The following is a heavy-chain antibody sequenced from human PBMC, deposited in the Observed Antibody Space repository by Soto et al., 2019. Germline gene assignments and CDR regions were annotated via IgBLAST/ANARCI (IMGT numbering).Heavy chain of an antibody. J-gene: IGHJ6*02. Sequence: PGESLKISCEASGYSFTSYWIGWVRQMPGKGLEWMGIIHPGDSDTKYSPSFQGQVTISVDKSITTAYLQWSSLKASDTAMYYCARTPGPEVAASLEYYNDYYYGMDVWGQGTTVTVSS. CDR2: IHPGDSDT. V-gene: IGHV5-51*01. CDR3: ARTPGPEVAASLEYYNDYYYGMDV. D-gene: IGHD2-15*01. CDR1: GYSFTSYW.